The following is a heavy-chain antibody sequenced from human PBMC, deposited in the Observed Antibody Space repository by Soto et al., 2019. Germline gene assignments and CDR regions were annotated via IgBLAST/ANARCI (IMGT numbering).Heavy chain of an antibody. CDR2: IYYSGRT. J-gene: IGHJ4*02. D-gene: IGHD6-19*01. V-gene: IGHV4-59*08. CDR3: ARCSSGWYEYFDY. Sequence: PSETLSLTCTVSGGSINNYYWSWIRQPPGKGLEWIGYIYYSGRTNYNPSLKSRVTISVDTSKNQFSLKLSSVTAADTAVYYCARCSSGWYEYFDYWGQGTLVTVS. CDR1: GGSINNYY.